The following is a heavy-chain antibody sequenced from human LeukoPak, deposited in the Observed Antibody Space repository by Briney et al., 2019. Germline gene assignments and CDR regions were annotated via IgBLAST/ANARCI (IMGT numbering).Heavy chain of an antibody. J-gene: IGHJ4*02. CDR2: INHSGST. CDR1: GGSFSGYY. CDR3: AREYSSSWYLDY. Sequence: PSETLSLTCAVYGGSFSGYYWSWIRQPPGKGLEWIGEINHSGSTNYNPSLKSRVTISVDTSKNQFSLKLSSVTAADTAVYYCAREYSSSWYLDYWGQGTLVTVPS. D-gene: IGHD6-13*01. V-gene: IGHV4-34*01.